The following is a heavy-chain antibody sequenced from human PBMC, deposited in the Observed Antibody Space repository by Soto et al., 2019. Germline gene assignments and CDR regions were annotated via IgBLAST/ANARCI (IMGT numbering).Heavy chain of an antibody. V-gene: IGHV1-3*01. D-gene: IGHD3-3*01. Sequence: GASVKVSCKASGYTFTTYALHWVRQAPGQRLEWMGWINGGNGNTKYSQTFQGRVTITRDTSASTAYMELSSLTSEDTAVYYCARGPPTVFGVVTRFDPWGQGTLVTV. CDR3: ARGPPTVFGVVTRFDP. J-gene: IGHJ5*02. CDR1: GYTFTTYA. CDR2: INGGNGNT.